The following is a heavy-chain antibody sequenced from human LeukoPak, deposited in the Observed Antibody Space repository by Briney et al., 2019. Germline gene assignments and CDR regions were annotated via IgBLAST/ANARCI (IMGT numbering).Heavy chain of an antibody. CDR1: EFTFSRYT. D-gene: IGHD3-10*01. CDR2: ISSDSTFI. CDR3: ARDWGLWFGENWFDP. J-gene: IGHJ5*02. V-gene: IGHV3-21*01. Sequence: PGGSLRLSCEAFEFTFSRYTMNWVRQAPGKGLELVSSISSDSTFIQYADSVKGRFTISRDNAKNSLYLQMNSLRVEDTAVYYCARDWGLWFGENWFDPRGQGTLVIVSS.